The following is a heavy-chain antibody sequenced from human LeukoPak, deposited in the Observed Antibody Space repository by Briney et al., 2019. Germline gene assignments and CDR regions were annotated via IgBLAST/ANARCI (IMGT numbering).Heavy chain of an antibody. D-gene: IGHD4-17*01. Sequence: PSETLSLTCTVSGGSITNYYGSWIRQPAGKGLEWIGRIYSSGSTNFNPSLKSRVTISLDKSKNQFSLKLSSVTAADTAVYYCANELRDYPGQEYWGQGTLVTVSS. CDR2: IYSSGST. V-gene: IGHV4-4*07. J-gene: IGHJ4*02. CDR1: GGSITNYY. CDR3: ANELRDYPGQEY.